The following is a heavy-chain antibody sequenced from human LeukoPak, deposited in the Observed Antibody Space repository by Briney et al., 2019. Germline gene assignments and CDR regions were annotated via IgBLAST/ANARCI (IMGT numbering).Heavy chain of an antibody. CDR1: GFTFSSYS. J-gene: IGHJ4*02. V-gene: IGHV3-48*01. Sequence: GGSLRLSCAASGFTFSSYSMNWVRQAPGKGLEWVSYISSSSSTIYYADSVKGRFTISRDNAKNSLYLQMNSLRAEDTAVYYCARDYYAWESYRYSATDYWGQGTLVTVSS. CDR2: ISSSSSTI. CDR3: ARDYYAWESYRYSATDY. D-gene: IGHD3-16*02.